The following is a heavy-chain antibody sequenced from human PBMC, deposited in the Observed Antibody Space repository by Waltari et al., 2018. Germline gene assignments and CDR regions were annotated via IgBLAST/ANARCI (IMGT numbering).Heavy chain of an antibody. CDR1: CASISRGGYS. CDR3: ARQIIAVAAIDY. D-gene: IGHD6-19*01. Sequence: HVQLQASGPGLVTPSQTLSLTCTVSCASISRGGYSLICIRQHPGKGLEWIGYIYYSGSTYYNPSLKSRVTISVDTSKNQFSLKLSSVTAADTAVYYCARQIIAVAAIDYWGQGTLVTVSS. V-gene: IGHV4-31*03. CDR2: IYYSGST. J-gene: IGHJ4*02.